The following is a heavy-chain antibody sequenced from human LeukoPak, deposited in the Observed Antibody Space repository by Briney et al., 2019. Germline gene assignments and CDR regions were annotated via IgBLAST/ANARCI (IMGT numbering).Heavy chain of an antibody. CDR1: GFTFSSYG. D-gene: IGHD6-13*01. CDR3: ARVLYSSSWSGGLDY. Sequence: GGSLRLSCAASGFTFSSYGMHWVRQAPGKGLEWVAVISYDGSNKYYADSVKGRFTISRDNSKNTLYLQMNSLRAEDTAVYYCARVLYSSSWSGGLDYWGQETLVTVSS. V-gene: IGHV3-30*03. J-gene: IGHJ4*02. CDR2: ISYDGSNK.